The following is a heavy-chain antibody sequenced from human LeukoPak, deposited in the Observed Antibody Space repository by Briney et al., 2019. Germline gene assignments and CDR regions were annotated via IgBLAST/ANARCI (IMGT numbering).Heavy chain of an antibody. D-gene: IGHD6-13*01. CDR1: GFTFSSYS. CDR2: ISSSSSYI. V-gene: IGHV3-21*01. CDR3: ARDWRYSSSWFDY. J-gene: IGHJ4*02. Sequence: VGSLRLFCAASGFTFSSYSMNWVRQAPGKGLEWVSSISSSSSYIYYADSVKGRFTISRDNAKNSLYLQMNSLRAEDTAVYYCARDWRYSSSWFDYWGQGTLVTVSS.